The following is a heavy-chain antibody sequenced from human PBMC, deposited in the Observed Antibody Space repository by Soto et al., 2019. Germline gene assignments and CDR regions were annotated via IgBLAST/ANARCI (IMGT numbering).Heavy chain of an antibody. J-gene: IGHJ4*02. V-gene: IGHV4-31*03. CDR1: GGSISSGGYY. CDR2: IYYSGST. D-gene: IGHD6-13*01. CDR3: AREFVGSVAAAGATRCYFDY. Sequence: SETLSLTCTVSGGSISSGGYYWSWIRQHPGKGLEWIGYIYYSGSTYYNPSLKSRVTISVDTSKNQFSLKLSSVTAADTAVYYCAREFVGSVAAAGATRCYFDYWGQGTLVTVSS.